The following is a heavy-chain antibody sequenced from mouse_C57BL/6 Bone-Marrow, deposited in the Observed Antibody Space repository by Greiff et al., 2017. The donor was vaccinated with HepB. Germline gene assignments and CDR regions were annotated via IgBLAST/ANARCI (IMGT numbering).Heavy chain of an antibody. CDR3: ARPYYDYDGAWFAY. J-gene: IGHJ3*01. CDR2: ISNGGGST. D-gene: IGHD2-4*01. V-gene: IGHV5-12*01. CDR1: GFTFSDYY. Sequence: EVKLMESGGGLVQPGGSLKLSCAASGFTFSDYYMYWVRQTPEKRLEWVAYISNGGGSTYYPDTVKGRFTISKDNAKNTLYLQMSRLKSEDTAMYYCARPYYDYDGAWFAYWGQGTLVTVSA.